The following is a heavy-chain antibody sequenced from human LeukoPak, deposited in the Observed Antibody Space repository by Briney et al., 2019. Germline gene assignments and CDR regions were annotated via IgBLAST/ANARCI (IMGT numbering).Heavy chain of an antibody. CDR1: GGSISSSSYY. D-gene: IGHD3-3*01. Sequence: DPSETLSLTCTVSGGSISSSSYYWGWTRQPPGKGLEWIGSIYYSGSTYYNPSLKSRVTISVDTSKNQFSLKLSSVTAADTAVYYCARLPGITIFGVVQYNWFDPWGQGTLVTVSS. CDR2: IYYSGST. CDR3: ARLPGITIFGVVQYNWFDP. J-gene: IGHJ5*02. V-gene: IGHV4-39*01.